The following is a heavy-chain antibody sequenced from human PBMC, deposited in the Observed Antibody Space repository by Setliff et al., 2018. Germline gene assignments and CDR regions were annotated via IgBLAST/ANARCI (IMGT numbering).Heavy chain of an antibody. CDR2: INPNSGGR. CDR1: GYIFRDYY. D-gene: IGHD3-9*01. J-gene: IGHJ3*01. CDR3: AGPFDVGPYPRPIDGLDL. Sequence: ASVKVSCKASGYIFRDYYIHWVRQAPGQGLEWMGWINPNSGGREYAEAFQGRVTMTGDTSIRTAFMELSGLTSDDTAVYYCAGPFDVGPYPRPIDGLDLGG. V-gene: IGHV1-2*02.